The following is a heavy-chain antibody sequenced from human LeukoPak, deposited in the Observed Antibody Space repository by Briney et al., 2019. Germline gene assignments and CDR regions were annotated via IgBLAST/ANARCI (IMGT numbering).Heavy chain of an antibody. Sequence: SETLSLTCTVSGGLISSYYWSWIRQPAGRGLEGIGRIYSRGCTNYNPSLKSRVTMSVDTSKNQFSLKLSSVTAADTAVYYCARGRTRGYYDSSGYYWYFDYWGQGTLVTVSS. CDR2: IYSRGCT. J-gene: IGHJ4*02. D-gene: IGHD3-22*01. V-gene: IGHV4-4*07. CDR3: ARGRTRGYYDSSGYYWYFDY. CDR1: GGLISSYY.